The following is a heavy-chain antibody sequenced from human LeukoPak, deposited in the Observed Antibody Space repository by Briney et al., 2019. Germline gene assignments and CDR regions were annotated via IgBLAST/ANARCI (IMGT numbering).Heavy chain of an antibody. CDR1: GFTFSTFA. J-gene: IGHJ6*03. Sequence: GGSLRLSCAASGFTFSTFAMIWVRQPPGKGLEWVSSIFPSGGEIHYADSVRGRFTISRDNSKSTLSLQMNSLRAEDTAVYYCARDSDSGSAYYYHMDVWGKGTTVTVSS. CDR2: IFPSGGEI. D-gene: IGHD3-22*01. CDR3: ARDSDSGSAYYYHMDV. V-gene: IGHV3-23*01.